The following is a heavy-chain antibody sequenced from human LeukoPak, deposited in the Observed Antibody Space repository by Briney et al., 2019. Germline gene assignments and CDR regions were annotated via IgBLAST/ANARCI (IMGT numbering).Heavy chain of an antibody. CDR3: ATGPRAFDI. CDR1: GGSIRSSY. J-gene: IGHJ3*02. V-gene: IGHV4-59*01. Sequence: PSETLSLTCSVSGGSIRSSYWSWIRQPPGKGLEWIGYIYYSGSTNYNPSLKSRVSISVDTSKNQFSLKLHSVTAADTAVYYCATGPRAFDIWGQGTMVTVSS. CDR2: IYYSGST.